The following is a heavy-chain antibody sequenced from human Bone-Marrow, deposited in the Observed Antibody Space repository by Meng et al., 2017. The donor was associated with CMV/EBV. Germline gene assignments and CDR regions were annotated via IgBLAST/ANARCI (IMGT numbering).Heavy chain of an antibody. CDR3: ARRLRLDLGDYYYYGMDV. V-gene: IGHV1-2*02. CDR1: GYTFTSYG. CDR2: INPNSGGT. D-gene: IGHD1-26*01. J-gene: IGHJ6*02. Sequence: ASVKVSCKASGYTFTSYGISWVRQAPGQGLEWMGWINPNSGGTNYAQKFQGRVTMTRDTSISTAYMELSRLRSDDTAVYYCARRLRLDLGDYYYYGMDVWGQGTTVTVSS.